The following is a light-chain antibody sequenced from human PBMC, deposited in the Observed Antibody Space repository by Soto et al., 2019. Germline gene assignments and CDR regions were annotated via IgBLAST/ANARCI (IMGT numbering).Light chain of an antibody. V-gene: IGKV3-15*01. Sequence: EIVMTQSPATLSVSPGERATLSCRASQSVSSNLAWYQQKPGQAPRLLIYGASTRATGIPARFSGSGSGTEFTPPISSLQSEDFAVYYCQQYNYWPPWTFGQGTKVEIK. CDR3: QQYNYWPPWT. J-gene: IGKJ1*01. CDR2: GAS. CDR1: QSVSSN.